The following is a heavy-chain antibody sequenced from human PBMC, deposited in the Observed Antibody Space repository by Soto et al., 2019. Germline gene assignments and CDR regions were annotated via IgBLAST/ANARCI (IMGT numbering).Heavy chain of an antibody. D-gene: IGHD1-1*01. Sequence: SVKVSCKAAGGAFSNHAISWVRQAPGQGLEWMGGIIPIFGTPMYAQEFKGRVTITADKSMSTVYMELSSLRPADTAVYYCATWHEREHAYDVWGQGTTVTVSS. CDR2: IIPIFGTP. V-gene: IGHV1-69*06. CDR3: ATWHEREHAYDV. J-gene: IGHJ3*01. CDR1: GGAFSNHA.